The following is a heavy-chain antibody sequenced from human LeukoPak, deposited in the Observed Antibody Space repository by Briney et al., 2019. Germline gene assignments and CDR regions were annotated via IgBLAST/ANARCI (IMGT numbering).Heavy chain of an antibody. D-gene: IGHD3-22*01. Sequence: NPGGSLRLSCAASGFTFSSYRKDWVRQAPGQGMEWLSSINSNGDYIYYADSVKGRFTICRVNAKNSVYLQMSSLRAEDTAVYYCAKALGSYYYETIDCWGQGTLVTVSS. CDR2: INSNGDYI. CDR3: AKALGSYYYETIDC. V-gene: IGHV3-21*06. CDR1: GFTFSSYR. J-gene: IGHJ4*02.